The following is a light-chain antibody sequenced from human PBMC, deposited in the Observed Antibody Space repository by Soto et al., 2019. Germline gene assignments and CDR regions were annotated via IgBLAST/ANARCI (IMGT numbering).Light chain of an antibody. Sequence: EIVLTQSPCTLSLSPGERATLSCRASQSVTSNYLAWYQQKPGQAPRLLLFGASIRDTGIPDRFSGSGSGTDFTLTIRRLESEDFAVYYCQQYGSSPGTFGQGTKVDIK. CDR3: QQYGSSPGT. V-gene: IGKV3-20*01. CDR1: QSVTSNY. CDR2: GAS. J-gene: IGKJ1*01.